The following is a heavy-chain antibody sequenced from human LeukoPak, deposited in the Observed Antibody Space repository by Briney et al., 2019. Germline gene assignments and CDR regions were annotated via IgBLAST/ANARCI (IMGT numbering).Heavy chain of an antibody. CDR2: ISWDGDNT. J-gene: IGHJ5*02. Sequence: GGSLRLSCAASGFTFDDYTMHWVRQAPGKGLEWVSLISWDGDNTYYADSVKGQFTISRDNNKNSLYLQINSPRTEDTALYYCAKGTGKSTLNWFDPWGQGTLVTVSS. D-gene: IGHD1-14*01. CDR3: AKGTGKSTLNWFDP. CDR1: GFTFDDYT. V-gene: IGHV3-43*01.